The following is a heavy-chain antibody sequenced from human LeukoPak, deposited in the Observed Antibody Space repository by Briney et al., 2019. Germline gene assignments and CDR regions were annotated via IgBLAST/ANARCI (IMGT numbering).Heavy chain of an antibody. Sequence: SETLSLTCTVSGGSISSGSYYWSWIRQPAGKGLEWIGRIYTSGSTNYNPSLKSRVTISVDTSKNQFSLKLSSVTAADTAVYYCARDIATSGHSRVYYFDSWGQGTLVTVSS. CDR2: IYTSGST. D-gene: IGHD6-13*01. V-gene: IGHV4-61*02. CDR3: ARDIATSGHSRVYYFDS. J-gene: IGHJ4*02. CDR1: GGSISSGSYY.